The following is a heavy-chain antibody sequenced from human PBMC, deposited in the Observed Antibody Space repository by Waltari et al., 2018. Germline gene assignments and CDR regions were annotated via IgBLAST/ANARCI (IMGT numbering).Heavy chain of an antibody. Sequence: QVQLVQSGAEVKKPGSSVKVSCKASVGTFSSYAISWVRQATGHGLEWMGGIIPIFGTANYAQKFQGRVTITADESTSTAYMELSSLRSEDTAVYYCARDLEYCSSTSCYQPNWFDPWGQGTLVTVSS. CDR1: VGTFSSYA. J-gene: IGHJ5*02. CDR2: IIPIFGTA. D-gene: IGHD2-2*01. V-gene: IGHV1-69*12. CDR3: ARDLEYCSSTSCYQPNWFDP.